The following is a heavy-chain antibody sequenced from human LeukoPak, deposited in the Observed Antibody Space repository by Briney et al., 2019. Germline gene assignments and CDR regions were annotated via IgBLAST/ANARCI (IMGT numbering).Heavy chain of an antibody. CDR1: GYSISSGYY. V-gene: IGHV4-38-2*01. CDR3: ARTNSAYYYMDV. CDR2: IYHSGST. Sequence: SETLSLTCAVSGYSISSGYYWGWIRQPPGKGLEWIGSIYHSGSTYYNPSLKSRVTISVGTSKNQFSLKLSSMTAADTAVYYCARTNSAYYYMDVWGKGTTVTVSS. D-gene: IGHD2/OR15-2a*01. J-gene: IGHJ6*03.